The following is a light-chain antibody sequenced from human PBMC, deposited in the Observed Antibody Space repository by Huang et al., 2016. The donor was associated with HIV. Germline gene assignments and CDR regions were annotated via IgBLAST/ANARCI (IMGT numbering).Light chain of an antibody. V-gene: IGKV3-20*01. Sequence: EIVLTQSPGTLSLSPGERAALSCRASQNITSNFLAWYQQKPGQAPRLLIYGASSRAIGMPDRFSGSGSGTDFTLTITRLGPEDSAVYYCQQYVSAPLTFGGGTGVEI. CDR3: QQYVSAPLT. CDR2: GAS. CDR1: QNITSNF. J-gene: IGKJ4*01.